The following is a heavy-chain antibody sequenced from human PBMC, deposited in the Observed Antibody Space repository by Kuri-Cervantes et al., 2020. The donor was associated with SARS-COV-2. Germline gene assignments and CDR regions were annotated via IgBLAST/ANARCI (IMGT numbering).Heavy chain of an antibody. Sequence: SVKVSCRASGGAFSSAIFSWVRQAPGQGLEWMGGIMPALCMPNLAQKFRDRVTITADTSTTTAYLQLSGLRSDDTALYYCASDGVSGSLSLDFWGQGTLVTVSS. CDR3: ASDGVSGSLSLDF. V-gene: IGHV1-69*10. CDR1: GGAFSSAI. D-gene: IGHD6-19*01. J-gene: IGHJ4*02. CDR2: IMPALCMP.